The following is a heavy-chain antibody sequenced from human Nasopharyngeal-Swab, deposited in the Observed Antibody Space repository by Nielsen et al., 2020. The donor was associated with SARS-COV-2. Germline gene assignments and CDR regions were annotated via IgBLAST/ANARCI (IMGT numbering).Heavy chain of an antibody. CDR2: IYPGDSQV. J-gene: IGHJ4*02. CDR3: GTQYADYRY. CDR1: GYSFTNYW. V-gene: IGHV5-51*01. Sequence: GESLKISWQGSGYSFTNYWIGWVRQMPGKGLEWMGIIYPGDSQVRYSPSFQGQVTISADKSINTAYLQWSSLRASDTAMYYCGTQYADYRYWGQGTLVTVSS. D-gene: IGHD4-17*01.